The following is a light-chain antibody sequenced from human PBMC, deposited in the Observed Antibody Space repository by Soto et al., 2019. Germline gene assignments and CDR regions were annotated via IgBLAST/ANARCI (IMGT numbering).Light chain of an antibody. CDR1: QSLSGNY. J-gene: IGKJ2*01. CDR2: GVS. V-gene: IGKV3-20*01. CDR3: QQLNSYPRT. Sequence: EIVLTQSPGTLSLSPGERATLSYRASQSLSGNYLAWYQQKPGQAPRLLIFGVSSRATGIPDRFSGSGSGTDFTLTINRLEPEDFATFYCQQLNSYPRTFGQGTKLEIK.